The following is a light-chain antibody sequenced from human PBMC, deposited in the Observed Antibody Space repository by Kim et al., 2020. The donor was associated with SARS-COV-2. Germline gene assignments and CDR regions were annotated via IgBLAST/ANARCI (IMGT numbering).Light chain of an antibody. J-gene: IGKJ4*01. CDR2: YAS. CDR1: QSVGTY. CDR3: QQSSNWPLT. Sequence: EIVLTQSPATLSLSPGERATLSCRASQSVGTYLAWYQQKPGQAPRLLIYYASNRATGIPARFSGSGSETDFTLTINSLEPDDFAVYYCQQSSNWPLTFGGGTKVDIK. V-gene: IGKV3-11*01.